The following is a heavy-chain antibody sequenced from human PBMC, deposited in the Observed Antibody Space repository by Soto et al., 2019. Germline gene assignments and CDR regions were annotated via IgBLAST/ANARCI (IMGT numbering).Heavy chain of an antibody. CDR3: ARSGIAVAGNGDWFDP. CDR2: IYYSGST. D-gene: IGHD6-19*01. CDR1: GGSISSGGYY. Sequence: SETLPLTCTVSGGSISSGGYYWSWIRQHPGKGLEWIGYIYYSGSTYYNPSLKSRVTISVDTSKNQFSLKLSSVTAADTAVYYCARSGIAVAGNGDWFDPWGQGTQVTVSS. V-gene: IGHV4-31*02. J-gene: IGHJ5*02.